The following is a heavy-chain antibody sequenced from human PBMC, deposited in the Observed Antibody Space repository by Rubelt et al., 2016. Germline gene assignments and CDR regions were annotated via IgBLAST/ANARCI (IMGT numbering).Heavy chain of an antibody. CDR2: SSGSGKST. D-gene: IGHD3-22*01. Sequence: EVQLLESGGGLVQPGGSLRLSCAASGFTFSSYAMSWVRQAPGKGLEWVSGSSGSGKSTYYGDSGKGRFTIASDNAKNTMDLQMNSLTAQDTSVYYGARDDYHYDSSGHYAPGYAFGVWGQGTMVTVS. CDR3: ARDDYHYDSSGHYAPGYAFGV. CDR1: GFTFSSYA. J-gene: IGHJ3*01. V-gene: IGHV3-23*01.